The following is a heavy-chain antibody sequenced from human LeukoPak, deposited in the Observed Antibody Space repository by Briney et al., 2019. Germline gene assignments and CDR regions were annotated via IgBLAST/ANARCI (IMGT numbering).Heavy chain of an antibody. J-gene: IGHJ4*02. D-gene: IGHD6-13*01. Sequence: PSETLSLTCTVSGGSITSYYWSWIRQPPGKGLEWIGYIYYSGSTNYNPSLKSRVTISVDTSKNQFSLKLSSVTAADTAVYYCARGEYSSSWYFVLHWGQGTLVTVSS. CDR3: ARGEYSSSWYFVLH. CDR2: IYYSGST. V-gene: IGHV4-59*01. CDR1: GGSITSYY.